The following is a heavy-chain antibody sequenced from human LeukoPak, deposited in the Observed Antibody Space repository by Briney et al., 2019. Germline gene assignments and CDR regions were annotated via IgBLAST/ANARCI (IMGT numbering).Heavy chain of an antibody. D-gene: IGHD2-15*01. V-gene: IGHV1-18*01. CDR1: GYTFTSYG. J-gene: IGHJ3*02. Sequence: VASVKVSCKASGYTFTSYGISWVRQAPGQGLEWMGWISAYNGNTNYAQKLQGRVTMTTDTSTSTAYMEPRSLRSDDTAVYYCARVMRDCSGGSCYSGFAFDIWGQGTMVTVSS. CDR3: ARVMRDCSGGSCYSGFAFDI. CDR2: ISAYNGNT.